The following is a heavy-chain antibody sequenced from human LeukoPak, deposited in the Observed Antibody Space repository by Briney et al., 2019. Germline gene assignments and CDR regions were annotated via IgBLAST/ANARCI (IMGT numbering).Heavy chain of an antibody. D-gene: IGHD3-22*01. J-gene: IGHJ3*02. CDR1: GFTFSSYG. CDR3: ARDSSGYYHDAFDI. CDR2: ISSSSSTI. Sequence: GGSLRLSCAASGFTFSSYGMTWVRQAPGKGLEWVSYISSSSSTIYYADSVKGRFTISRDNAKNSLYLQMNSLRAEDTAVYYCARDSSGYYHDAFDIWGQGTMVTVSS. V-gene: IGHV3-48*04.